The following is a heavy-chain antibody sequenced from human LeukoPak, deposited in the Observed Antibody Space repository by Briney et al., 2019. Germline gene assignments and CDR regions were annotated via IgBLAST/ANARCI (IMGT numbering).Heavy chain of an antibody. CDR3: TRINYG. Sequence: GGSLRLSCAASGFTFSSYWMHWVRQAPGKGLMWVSRINSDGSTTSYAESVKGRFTISRDNAKNTLYLQMNSLRVEDTAVYYCTRINYGWGQGTLVTVSS. D-gene: IGHD3-16*01. J-gene: IGHJ4*02. V-gene: IGHV3-74*01. CDR2: INSDGSTT. CDR1: GFTFSSYW.